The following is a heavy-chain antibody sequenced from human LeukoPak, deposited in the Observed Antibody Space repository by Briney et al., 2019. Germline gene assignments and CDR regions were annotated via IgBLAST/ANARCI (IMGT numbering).Heavy chain of an antibody. D-gene: IGHD3-10*01. CDR2: IYYSGST. CDR1: GGSISSSSYY. V-gene: IGHV4-39*07. CDR3: ARDTPLITMVRGRTNWFVP. J-gene: IGHJ5*02. Sequence: SETLSLTCTVSGGSISSSSYYWGWIRQPPGKGLEWIWSIYYSGSTYYNPSLKSRVTISVDTSKNQFSLKLSSVTAADTAVYYCARDTPLITMVRGRTNWFVPWGQGTLVTVSS.